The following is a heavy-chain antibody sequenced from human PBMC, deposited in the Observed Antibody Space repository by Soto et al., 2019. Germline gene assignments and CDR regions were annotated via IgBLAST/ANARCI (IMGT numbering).Heavy chain of an antibody. Sequence: PGGSLRLSCAASGFTFSSYSMNWVRQAPGKGLEWVSYISSSSSTIYYADSVKGRFTISRDNAKNSLYLQMNSLRDEDTAVYYCARAWYYDFWSGYNPYYGMDVWGQGTTVTVSS. V-gene: IGHV3-48*02. CDR3: ARAWYYDFWSGYNPYYGMDV. J-gene: IGHJ6*02. D-gene: IGHD3-3*01. CDR1: GFTFSSYS. CDR2: ISSSSSTI.